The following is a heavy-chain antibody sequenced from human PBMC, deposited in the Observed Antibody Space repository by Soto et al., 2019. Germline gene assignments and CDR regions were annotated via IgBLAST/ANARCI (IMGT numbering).Heavy chain of an antibody. CDR3: ARGVGSSPPQY. V-gene: IGHV4-59*01. CDR2: IYYSGST. CDR1: GGSISSYY. D-gene: IGHD1-26*01. Sequence: SETLSLTCTVSGGSISSYYWSWIRQPPGKGLEWIGYIYYSGSTNYNPSLKSRVTISVDTSKNQFSLKLSSVTAADTAVYYCARGVGSSPPQYWGRGTLVTVS. J-gene: IGHJ4*02.